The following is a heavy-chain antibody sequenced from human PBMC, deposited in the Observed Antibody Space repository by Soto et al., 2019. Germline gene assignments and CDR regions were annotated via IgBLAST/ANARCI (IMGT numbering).Heavy chain of an antibody. CDR2: IYHTGTT. V-gene: IGHV4-4*02. Sequence: QLQESGPGLVRPSGTLSLTCAVSGGPIINTNWWTWVRQPPGQGLAWMGEIYHTGTTSYIPSLKSRLTIAVDKSRNQFSLILNSVTAADTAVYYCASLFGPWGQGTLVTVSS. CDR3: ASLFGP. CDR1: GGPIINTNW. J-gene: IGHJ5*02. D-gene: IGHD3-16*01.